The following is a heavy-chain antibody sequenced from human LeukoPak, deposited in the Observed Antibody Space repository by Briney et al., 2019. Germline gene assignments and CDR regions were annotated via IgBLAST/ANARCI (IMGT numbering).Heavy chain of an antibody. CDR3: AKGVGGSANYYYMDV. CDR2: IAYDGGNK. Sequence: GGSLRLSCAASGFTFSSYAMHWVRQAPGQGLEGVAVIAYDGGNKYYADSVKGRFTISRDNSKNTLYLQMNSLRAEDTAVSYCAKGVGGSANYYYMDVWGKGTTVTVSS. CDR1: GFTFSSYA. J-gene: IGHJ6*03. V-gene: IGHV3-30-3*01. D-gene: IGHD3-10*01.